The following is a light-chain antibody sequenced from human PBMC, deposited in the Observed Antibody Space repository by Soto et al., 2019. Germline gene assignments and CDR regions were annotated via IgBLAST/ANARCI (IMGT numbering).Light chain of an antibody. V-gene: IGKV1-12*01. CDR1: QDISSW. Sequence: DIQMTQSPSSVSASVGDRVTITCRASQDISSWLAWYQQKPGNAPRLLIYGASSLQSGVPSRFSGSGSGTDFTLTISSLETEDFATYYCQQANSFPLTFGGGTKVEIK. CDR2: GAS. J-gene: IGKJ4*01. CDR3: QQANSFPLT.